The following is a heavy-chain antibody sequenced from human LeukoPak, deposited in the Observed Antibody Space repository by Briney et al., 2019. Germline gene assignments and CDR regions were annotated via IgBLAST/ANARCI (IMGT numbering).Heavy chain of an antibody. D-gene: IGHD5-18*01. CDR3: ARTRGYSYGHSSEAYYFDY. Sequence: PGRSLRLSCAASGFTFSSYAMHWVRQAPGKGLEWVAVISYDGSNKYYADSVKGRFIISRDNSKNTLYLQMNSLRAEDTAVYYCARTRGYSYGHSSEAYYFDYWGQGTLVTVSS. CDR1: GFTFSSYA. CDR2: ISYDGSNK. J-gene: IGHJ4*02. V-gene: IGHV3-30-3*01.